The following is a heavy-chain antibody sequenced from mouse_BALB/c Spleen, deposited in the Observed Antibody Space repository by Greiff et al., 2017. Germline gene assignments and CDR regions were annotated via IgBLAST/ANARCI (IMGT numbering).Heavy chain of an antibody. CDR2: IDPENGNT. Sequence: VQLQQSGAELVRPGALVKLSCKASGFNIKDYYMHWVKQRPEQGLEWIGWIDPENGNTIYDPKFQGKASITADTSSNTAYLQLSSLTSEDTAVYYCARHGNYPYYYAMDYWGQGTSVTVSS. J-gene: IGHJ4*01. V-gene: IGHV14-1*02. CDR3: ARHGNYPYYYAMDY. CDR1: GFNIKDYY. D-gene: IGHD2-1*01.